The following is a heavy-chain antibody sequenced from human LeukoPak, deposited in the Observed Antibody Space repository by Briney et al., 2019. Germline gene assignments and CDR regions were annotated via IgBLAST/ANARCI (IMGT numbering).Heavy chain of an antibody. CDR3: ARDRGYDFWSGYII. Sequence: PGGSLRLSCAASGFTFDDYGMSWVRQAPGKGLEWVSGINWNGGSTGYADSVKGRFTISRDNAKNSLYLQMNSPRAEDTALYYCARDRGYDFWSGYIIWGQGTMVTVSS. CDR1: GFTFDDYG. CDR2: INWNGGST. D-gene: IGHD3-3*01. V-gene: IGHV3-20*04. J-gene: IGHJ3*02.